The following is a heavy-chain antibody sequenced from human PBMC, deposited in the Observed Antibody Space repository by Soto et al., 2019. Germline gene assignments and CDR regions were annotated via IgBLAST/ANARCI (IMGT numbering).Heavy chain of an antibody. V-gene: IGHV4-59*01. CDR3: AAGEASSRTLAPYYLDF. CDR1: GGSMRNYF. Sequence: SETLSLTCTVSGGSMRNYFWTWIRQPPGKGLEWIGYIHYSGTTSFFPSYNPSLRSRVTISEDTSKNQFSLKLLSVTTADTAVYFCAAGEASSRTLAPYYLDFWGQGTLVTVSS. CDR2: IHYSGTT. D-gene: IGHD6-13*01. J-gene: IGHJ4*02.